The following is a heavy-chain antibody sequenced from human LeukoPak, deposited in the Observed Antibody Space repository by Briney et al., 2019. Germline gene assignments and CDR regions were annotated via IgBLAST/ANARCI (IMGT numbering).Heavy chain of an antibody. D-gene: IGHD3-22*01. J-gene: IGHJ4*02. CDR1: GYTFTNYG. Sequence: ASVKVSCKTSGYTFTNYGISWVRQAPGQGLEWMGWINPNSGGADYAQKFQGRVTMTRDTSISTAYMALSRLRSDDTAVYYCARDVGHITMIVVVSGPYDYWGQGTLVTVSS. CDR3: ARDVGHITMIVVVSGPYDY. V-gene: IGHV1-2*02. CDR2: INPNSGGA.